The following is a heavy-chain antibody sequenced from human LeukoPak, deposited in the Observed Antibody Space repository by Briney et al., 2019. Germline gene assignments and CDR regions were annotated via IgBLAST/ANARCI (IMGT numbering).Heavy chain of an antibody. Sequence: ASVKASCKASGYTFTSYGISWVRQAPGQGLEWMGWISAYNGNTNYAQKLQGRVTMTTDTSTSTAYMELRSLRSDDTAVYYCARDTAWLVPYYFDYWGQGTLVTVSS. D-gene: IGHD6-19*01. CDR3: ARDTAWLVPYYFDY. J-gene: IGHJ4*02. CDR2: ISAYNGNT. V-gene: IGHV1-18*01. CDR1: GYTFTSYG.